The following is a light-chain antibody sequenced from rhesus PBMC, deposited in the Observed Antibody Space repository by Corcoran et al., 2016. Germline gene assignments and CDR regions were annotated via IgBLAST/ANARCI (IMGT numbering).Light chain of an antibody. Sequence: DIQMTQSPSSLSASVGDKVTITCHARQGISSWLAWYQQKPGKAPKPLIYAASSLQSGVPSRISGSRSGKDDTLTISSRQPEDFATYYCQQYDDLPLTFGGGTKVEIK. CDR3: QQYDDLPLT. CDR1: QGISSW. V-gene: IGKV1-19*01. J-gene: IGKJ4*01. CDR2: AAS.